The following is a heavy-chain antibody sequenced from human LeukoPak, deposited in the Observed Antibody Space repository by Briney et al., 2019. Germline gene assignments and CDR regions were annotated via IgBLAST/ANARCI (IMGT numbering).Heavy chain of an antibody. Sequence: PSETLSLTCTVSGGSISSGSYYWSWIRQPAGKGLEWIGRIYTSGSTNYNPSLKSRVTISVDTSKNQFSLKLSSVTAADTAVYYCARLPNSIVGASDAFDIWGQGTMVTVSS. J-gene: IGHJ3*02. CDR1: GGSISSGSYY. CDR2: IYTSGST. D-gene: IGHD1-26*01. CDR3: ARLPNSIVGASDAFDI. V-gene: IGHV4-61*02.